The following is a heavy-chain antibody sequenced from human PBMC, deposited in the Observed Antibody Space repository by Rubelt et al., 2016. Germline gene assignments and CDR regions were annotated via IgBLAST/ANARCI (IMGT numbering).Heavy chain of an antibody. J-gene: IGHJ3*02. V-gene: IGHV1-2*04. CDR2: INPNSGGT. CDR3: ARGSWFRGAFDI. Sequence: QVQLVQSGAEVKKPGASVKVSCKASGYTFTGYYMHWVRQAPGQGLEWMGWINPNSGGTNYAQKFQGWVTRTRERYSVTAYMGLSRLRSDDTAVYYCARGSWFRGAFDIWGQGTMVTVSS. D-gene: IGHD6-13*01. CDR1: GYTFTGYY.